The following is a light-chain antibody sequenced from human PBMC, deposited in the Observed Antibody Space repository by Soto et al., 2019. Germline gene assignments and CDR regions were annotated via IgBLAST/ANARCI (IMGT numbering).Light chain of an antibody. Sequence: QSALTQPASVSGSPGQSITISCTGTSSDVGGYNYVSWYQQHPGKAPKLMIYEVSNRPSGVSNRFSGSKSGNTASLTISGLQAEDEADYYCSSYTSIGTRYVFGTGTKVTVL. CDR2: EVS. V-gene: IGLV2-14*01. CDR3: SSYTSIGTRYV. CDR1: SSDVGGYNY. J-gene: IGLJ1*01.